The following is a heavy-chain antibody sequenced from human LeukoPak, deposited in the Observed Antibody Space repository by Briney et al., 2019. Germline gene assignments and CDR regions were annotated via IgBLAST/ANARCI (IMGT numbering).Heavy chain of an antibody. CDR3: ARDYGDYAGGGWFDP. D-gene: IGHD4-17*01. V-gene: IGHV4-59*01. CDR2: IYYSGST. J-gene: IGHJ5*02. Sequence: SETLSLTCTVSGGSISSYYWSWIRQPPGKGLEWIGYIYYSGSTNYNPSLKSRVTISVDTSKNQFSLKLSSVTAADTAMYYCARDYGDYAGGGWFDPWGQGTLVTVSS. CDR1: GGSISSYY.